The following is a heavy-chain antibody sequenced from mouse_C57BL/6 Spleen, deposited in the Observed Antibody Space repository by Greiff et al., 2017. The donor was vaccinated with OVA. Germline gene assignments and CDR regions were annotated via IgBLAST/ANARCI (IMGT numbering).Heavy chain of an antibody. CDR3: ARSTTVVSYYFDY. Sequence: QVQLQQSGAELMKPGASVKLSCKATGYTFTGYWIEWVKQRPGHGLEWIGEILPGSGSTNYNEKFKGKATLTVDKSSSTAYMQLSSLTSEDSAVYYCARSTTVVSYYFDYWGQGTTLTVSS. D-gene: IGHD1-1*01. CDR2: ILPGSGST. V-gene: IGHV1-9*01. J-gene: IGHJ2*01. CDR1: GYTFTGYW.